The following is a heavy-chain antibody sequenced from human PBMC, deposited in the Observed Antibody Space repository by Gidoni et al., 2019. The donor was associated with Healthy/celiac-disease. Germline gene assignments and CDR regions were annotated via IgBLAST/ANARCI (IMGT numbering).Heavy chain of an antibody. J-gene: IGHJ4*02. Sequence: VDSVKGRFTISRDNAKNSLYLQMNSLRAEDTAVYYCAREDRYSSGTDYWGQGTLVTVSS. V-gene: IGHV3-7*01. D-gene: IGHD6-19*01. CDR3: AREDRYSSGTDY.